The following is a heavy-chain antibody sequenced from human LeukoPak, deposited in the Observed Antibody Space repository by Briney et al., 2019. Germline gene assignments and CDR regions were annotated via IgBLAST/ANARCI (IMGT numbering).Heavy chain of an antibody. CDR3: AKFIAAPFYFDY. CDR1: GFTFDDYA. J-gene: IGHJ4*02. Sequence: GGSLRLSCAVSGFTFDDYAMHWVRQVPGKGLEWVSGINWNSDSIGYADSVKGRFTISRDNAKNSLYLQMNSLRAEDTAVYYCAKFIAAPFYFDYWGQGTLVTVSS. D-gene: IGHD6-13*01. V-gene: IGHV3-9*01. CDR2: INWNSDSI.